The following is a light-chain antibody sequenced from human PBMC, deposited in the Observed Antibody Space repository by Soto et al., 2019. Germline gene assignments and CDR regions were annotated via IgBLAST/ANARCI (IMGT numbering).Light chain of an antibody. Sequence: EIVMTQSPATLSVSPGERATLSCRASQSVSSNLPWYQQKPGQAPRLLIYGASTRATGIPARFSGSGPGTEFTLTISSLQSEDFAVYYCQQYNNWPPWTFGQGTKVDIK. CDR3: QQYNNWPPWT. V-gene: IGKV3-15*01. CDR1: QSVSSN. CDR2: GAS. J-gene: IGKJ1*01.